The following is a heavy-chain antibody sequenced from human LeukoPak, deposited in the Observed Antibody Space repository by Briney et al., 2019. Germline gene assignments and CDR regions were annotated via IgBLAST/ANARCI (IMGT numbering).Heavy chain of an antibody. D-gene: IGHD2-2*01. CDR1: GFTFSSYA. CDR3: AARWTAAIVRHFDY. J-gene: IGHJ4*02. V-gene: IGHV3-23*01. CDR2: ISGSGGST. Sequence: GGSLRLSCAASGFTFSSYAMSWVRQAPGKGLEWVSAISGSGGSTYYADSVKGRFTISRDNSKNTLYLQMNSLRAKDTAVYYCAARWTAAIVRHFDYWGQGTLVTVS.